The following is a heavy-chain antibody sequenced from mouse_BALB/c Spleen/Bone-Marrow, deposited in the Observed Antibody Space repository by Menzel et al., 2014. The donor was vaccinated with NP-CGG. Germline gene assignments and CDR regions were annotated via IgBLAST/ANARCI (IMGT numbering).Heavy chain of an antibody. J-gene: IGHJ4*01. V-gene: IGHV7-3*02. D-gene: IGHD2-3*01. CDR3: ARWLLRAMDY. CDR1: GFTFTDYY. Sequence: EVQLVESGGGLVQPGGSLRLSCATSGFTFTDYYMSWVRQPPGKALEWLGFIRNKANGYTTEYSASVKGRFTISRDNSQSILYLQMNTLRAEDSATYYCARWLLRAMDYWGQGTSDTVSS. CDR2: IRNKANGYTT.